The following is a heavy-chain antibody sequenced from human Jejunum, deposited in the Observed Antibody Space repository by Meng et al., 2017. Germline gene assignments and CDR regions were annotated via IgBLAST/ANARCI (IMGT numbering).Heavy chain of an antibody. CDR1: GCTFSRDW. CDR2: VNPDGTST. J-gene: IGHJ6*02. V-gene: IGHV3-74*01. CDR3: VKGYSMDV. Sequence: ESLKISCPASGCTFSRDWMHWVPLAPGQGLVWVSRVNPDGTSTTHADFLKGRFTISRDNAKNTVYLQMHSLRGEDTALYYCVKGYSMDVWGQGTTVTVSS.